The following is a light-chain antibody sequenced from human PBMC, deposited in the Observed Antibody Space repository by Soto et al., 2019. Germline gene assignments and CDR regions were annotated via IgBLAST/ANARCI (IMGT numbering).Light chain of an antibody. J-gene: IGLJ1*01. CDR2: SNA. CDR1: SSDIGAGYD. Sequence: QSVLTQPPSVSEAPGQRVTISCTGTSSDIGAGYDVHWYQQLPGAAHKLLIYSNAIRPSGVPDRFSASKSGTSASLAITGLRAEDEADYYCQSYDSSLTTYVFGTGTKVTV. CDR3: QSYDSSLTTYV. V-gene: IGLV1-40*01.